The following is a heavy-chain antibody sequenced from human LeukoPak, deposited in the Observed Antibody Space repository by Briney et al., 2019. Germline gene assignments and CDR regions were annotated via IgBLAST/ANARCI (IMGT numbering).Heavy chain of an antibody. CDR3: AKGGGFSSSWLANWFDP. Sequence: GGSLRLSCAASGFTFSYYWMSWVRQAPGKGLDWVSGISGSGGSTNHADSVKGRFTISRDNSKNTLYLQMNSLRAEDTALYYCAKGGGFSSSWLANWFDPWGQGTLVTVSS. CDR1: GFTFSYYW. V-gene: IGHV3-23*01. D-gene: IGHD6-6*01. J-gene: IGHJ5*02. CDR2: ISGSGGST.